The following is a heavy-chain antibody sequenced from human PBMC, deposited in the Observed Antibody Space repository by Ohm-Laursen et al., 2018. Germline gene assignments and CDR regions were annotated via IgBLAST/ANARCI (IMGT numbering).Heavy chain of an antibody. D-gene: IGHD2-15*01. V-gene: IGHV4-34*01. Sequence: TLSLTCAVYGGSFSGYYWSWIRQPPGKGLEWIGEINHSGSTNYNPSLKSRVTISVDTSKNQFSLKLSSVTAADTAVYYCARVLGAYYYYYYGMDVWGQGTTVTVSS. CDR1: GGSFSGYY. CDR2: INHSGST. J-gene: IGHJ6*02. CDR3: ARVLGAYYYYYYGMDV.